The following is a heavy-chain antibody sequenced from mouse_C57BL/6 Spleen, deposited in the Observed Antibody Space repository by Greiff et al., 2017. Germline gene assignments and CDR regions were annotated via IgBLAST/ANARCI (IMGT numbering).Heavy chain of an antibody. J-gene: IGHJ3*01. D-gene: IGHD1-1*01. CDR2: IYPRSGNT. V-gene: IGHV1-81*01. CDR3: ARNYGSIYPWFAY. CDR1: GYTFTSYG. Sequence: VQLVESGAELARPGASVKLSCKASGYTFTSYGISWVKQRTGQGLEWIGEIYPRSGNTYYNEKFKGKATLTADKSSSTAYMELRSLTSEDSAVYFCARNYGSIYPWFAYWGQGTLVTVSA.